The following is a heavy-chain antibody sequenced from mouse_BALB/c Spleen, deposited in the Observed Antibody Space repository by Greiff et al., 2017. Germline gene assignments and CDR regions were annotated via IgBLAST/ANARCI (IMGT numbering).Heavy chain of an antibody. D-gene: IGHD3-2*01. Sequence: EVHLVESRGGLVKPGGSLKLSCAASGFTFSSYAMSWVRQSPEKRLEWVAEISSGGSYTYYPDTVTGRFTISRDNAKNTLYLEMSSLRSEDTAMYYCARDRDSSGYGFAYWGQGTLVTVSA. V-gene: IGHV5-9-4*01. J-gene: IGHJ3*01. CDR2: ISSGGSYT. CDR3: ARDRDSSGYGFAY. CDR1: GFTFSSYA.